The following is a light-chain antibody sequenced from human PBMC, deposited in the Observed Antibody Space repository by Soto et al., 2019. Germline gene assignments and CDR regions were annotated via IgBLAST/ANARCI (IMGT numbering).Light chain of an antibody. CDR2: DVS. CDR3: SSFTRSNSYV. V-gene: IGLV2-14*03. CDR1: SSDVGAYNY. J-gene: IGLJ1*01. Sequence: QSALTQPASVSGSPGQSITISCTGTSSDVGAYNYVSWYQQHPGKVPKLMIYDVSDRLSGVSNRFAGSKSGNTASLTISGLQAEDEADYYCSSFTRSNSYVFGTGTKVTVL.